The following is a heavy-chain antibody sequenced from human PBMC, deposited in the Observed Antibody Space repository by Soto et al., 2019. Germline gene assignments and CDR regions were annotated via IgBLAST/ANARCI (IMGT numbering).Heavy chain of an antibody. CDR2: ISSSSSYI. D-gene: IGHD2-2*01. J-gene: IGHJ6*03. CDR1: GFTFSSYS. Sequence: SLRLSCAASGFTFSSYSMNWVRQAPGKGLEWVSSISSSSSYIYYADSVKGRFTISRDNAKNSLYLQMNSLRAEDTAVYYCARVPAAEYYYMDVWGKGTTVTVSS. CDR3: ARVPAAEYYYMDV. V-gene: IGHV3-21*01.